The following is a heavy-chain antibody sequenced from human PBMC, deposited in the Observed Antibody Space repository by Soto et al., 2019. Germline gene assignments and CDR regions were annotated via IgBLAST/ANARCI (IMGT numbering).Heavy chain of an antibody. Sequence: PSETLSLTCTVSGGSISSGGYYWSWIRQHPGKGLEWIGYIYYSGSTYYNPSLKSRVTISVDRSKNQFSLKLSSVTAADTAVYYCAGAYCGGGSCPGPLFYWGQGTLVTVSS. CDR3: AGAYCGGGSCPGPLFY. CDR1: GGSISSGGYY. J-gene: IGHJ4*02. D-gene: IGHD2-15*01. CDR2: IYYSGST. V-gene: IGHV4-31*09.